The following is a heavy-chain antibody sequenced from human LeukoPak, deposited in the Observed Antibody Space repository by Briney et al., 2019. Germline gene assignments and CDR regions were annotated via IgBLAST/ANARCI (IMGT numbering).Heavy chain of an antibody. Sequence: SETLSLTCTVSGGSINSYYWSWIRQPPGKGLEWIGYIYYSGSTYYNPSLKSRVTISVDTSKNQFSLKLSSVTAADTAVYYCARTKKVGYGDYENYFDYWGQGTLVTVSS. CDR3: ARTKKVGYGDYENYFDY. CDR1: GGSINSYY. V-gene: IGHV4-59*12. D-gene: IGHD4-17*01. J-gene: IGHJ4*02. CDR2: IYYSGST.